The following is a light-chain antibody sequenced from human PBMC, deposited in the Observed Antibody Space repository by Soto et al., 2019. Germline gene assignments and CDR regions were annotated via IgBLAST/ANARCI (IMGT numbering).Light chain of an antibody. CDR1: SSNIGAGYD. Sequence: QSVLTQPPSVSGAPGQRVTISGTGSSSNIGAGYDVHWYQQLPGTAPKLLIYGNSNRPSGVPDRFSGSKSGTSASLAITGLQAEDEADYYCQSYDSSLSGPNVFGTGTKLTVL. CDR3: QSYDSSLSGPNV. J-gene: IGLJ1*01. CDR2: GNS. V-gene: IGLV1-40*01.